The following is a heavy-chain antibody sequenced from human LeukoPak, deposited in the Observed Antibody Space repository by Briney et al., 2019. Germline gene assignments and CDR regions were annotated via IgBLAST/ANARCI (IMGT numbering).Heavy chain of an antibody. Sequence: GGSLRLSCAASGFTFSSYAMSWVRQAPGKGLEWISAISGSGGSTYYADSVKGRFTISRDNSKNTLYLQMNSLRAEDTAVYYCAKDREYYDSSGYFDYWGQGTLVTVSS. D-gene: IGHD3-22*01. CDR2: ISGSGGST. J-gene: IGHJ4*02. V-gene: IGHV3-23*01. CDR1: GFTFSSYA. CDR3: AKDREYYDSSGYFDY.